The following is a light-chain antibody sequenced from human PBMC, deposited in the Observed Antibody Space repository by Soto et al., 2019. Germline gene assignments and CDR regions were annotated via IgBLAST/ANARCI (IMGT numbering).Light chain of an antibody. V-gene: IGKV1-5*01. Sequence: DIQMTQSPSTLSTSIGDRVTITCRASQTINNWLAWYQQKPGKAPNLLIYHASNLETGVPSRFSGSVFGTEFTLTISSLQPDDFATYYCQHYNSYPWTFGQGTKVEIK. CDR1: QTINNW. CDR3: QHYNSYPWT. CDR2: HAS. J-gene: IGKJ1*01.